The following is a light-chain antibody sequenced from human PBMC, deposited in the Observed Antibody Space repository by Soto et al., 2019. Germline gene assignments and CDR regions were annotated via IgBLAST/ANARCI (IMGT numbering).Light chain of an antibody. Sequence: DIVMTQSPDSLAVSLGERATINCKSSQSLLYSSNNKNYLAWYQQKPGQPPRLLIYWASTREFGVPDRFGGSGSGTDFTLTISSLQAEDVAVYYCQQYYTTPITFGQGTRLEI. CDR1: QSLLYSSNNKNY. CDR2: WAS. V-gene: IGKV4-1*01. J-gene: IGKJ5*01. CDR3: QQYYTTPIT.